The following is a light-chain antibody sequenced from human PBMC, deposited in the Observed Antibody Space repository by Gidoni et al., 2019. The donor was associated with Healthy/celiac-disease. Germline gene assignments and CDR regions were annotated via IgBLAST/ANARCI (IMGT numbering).Light chain of an antibody. CDR2: DAS. V-gene: IGKV3-11*01. CDR1: QSVSSY. J-gene: IGKJ1*01. Sequence: ESVLTQSPATLSLSPGERATLSCRASQSVSSYLAWYQQKPGQAPRLLIYDASNRATGIPARFSGSGSGTDFTLTISSLEPEDFAVYYCQQRSNWPPWTFXQXTKVEIK. CDR3: QQRSNWPPWT.